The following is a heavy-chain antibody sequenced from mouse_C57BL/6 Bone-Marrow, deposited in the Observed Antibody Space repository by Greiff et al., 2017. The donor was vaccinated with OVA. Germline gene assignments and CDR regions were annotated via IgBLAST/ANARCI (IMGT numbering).Heavy chain of an antibody. CDR3: ARTAQATYAY. J-gene: IGHJ3*01. CDR1: GFTFSSYG. Sequence: DVKLQESGGDLVKPGGSLKLSCAASGFTFSSYGMSWVRQTPDKRLEWVATISSGGSYTYYPDSVKGRFTISRDNAKNTLYLQMSSLKSEDTAMYYCARTAQATYAYWGQGTLVTVSA. D-gene: IGHD3-2*02. CDR2: ISSGGSYT. V-gene: IGHV5-6*02.